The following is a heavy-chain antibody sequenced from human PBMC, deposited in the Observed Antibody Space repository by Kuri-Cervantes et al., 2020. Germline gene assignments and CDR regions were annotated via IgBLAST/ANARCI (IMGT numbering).Heavy chain of an antibody. Sequence: GGSLRLSCAASGFTFSTFGIHWVRQAPGKRLEWVANINQDGTGKFYVDSLKGRFSISRDNAKNEVYLQMDSLGVDDTAMYYCARSGGYGGDAWGQGARVTVSS. CDR1: GFTFSTFG. D-gene: IGHD4/OR15-4a*01. CDR2: INQDGTGK. CDR3: ARSGGYGGDA. J-gene: IGHJ5*02. V-gene: IGHV3-7*01.